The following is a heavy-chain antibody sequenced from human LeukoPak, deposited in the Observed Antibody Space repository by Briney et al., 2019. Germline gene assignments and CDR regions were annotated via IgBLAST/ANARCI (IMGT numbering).Heavy chain of an antibody. D-gene: IGHD3-3*01. V-gene: IGHV1-8*02. CDR3: ARGQPNVLRFLEWLPPNWFAP. CDR1: GYVFVSYY. CDR2: MNPNSGNT. Sequence: ASVKVSCKASGYVFVSYYINWVRQATGQGLEWMGWMNPNSGNTGYAQKFQGRVTMTRNTSISGAYMELSSLRSEDTAVYYCARGQPNVLRFLEWLPPNWFAPWGQGTLVTVSS. J-gene: IGHJ5*02.